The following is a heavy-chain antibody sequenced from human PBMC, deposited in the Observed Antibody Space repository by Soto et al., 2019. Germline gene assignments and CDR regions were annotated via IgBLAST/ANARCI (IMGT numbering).Heavy chain of an antibody. CDR2: ISGSVGST. J-gene: IGHJ4*02. D-gene: IGHD3-10*01. Sequence: PWGSLRLSCIASGFIFSDHGMHWVRQAPGKGLEWVASISGSVGSTFYADSVKGRFTISRDNYLNTLDLQLNSLRAEDTAVYYCAKDRTIASRTFDSWGQGALVTVSS. V-gene: IGHV3-23*01. CDR1: GFIFSDHG. CDR3: AKDRTIASRTFDS.